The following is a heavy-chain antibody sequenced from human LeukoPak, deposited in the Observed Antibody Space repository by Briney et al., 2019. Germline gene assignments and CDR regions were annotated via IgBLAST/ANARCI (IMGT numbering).Heavy chain of an antibody. CDR3: ARGKLLWFGELFQKRYYFDY. J-gene: IGHJ4*02. D-gene: IGHD3-10*01. Sequence: GASVKVSCKASGYTFTGYYMHWVRQAPGQGLEWMGWINPNSGGTNYAQKFQGRVTMTRDTSISTAYMELSRLRSDDTAVYYCARGKLLWFGELFQKRYYFDYWGQGTLVTVSS. V-gene: IGHV1-2*02. CDR1: GYTFTGYY. CDR2: INPNSGGT.